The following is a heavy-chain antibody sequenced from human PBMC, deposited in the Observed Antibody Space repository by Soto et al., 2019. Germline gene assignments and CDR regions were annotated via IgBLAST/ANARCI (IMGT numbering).Heavy chain of an antibody. J-gene: IGHJ4*02. D-gene: IGHD3-10*01. V-gene: IGHV3-48*02. Sequence: EVQLVESGGGLVQPGGSLRLSCAASGLTFSIYSMNWVRQAPGKGLEWLSYINNSSSRIFYADSVKGRFTISRDNAKNSVYLQMNSLRDEDTAVYYCASDSSAFDHWGLGALVTVSS. CDR3: ASDSSAFDH. CDR2: INNSSSRI. CDR1: GLTFSIYS.